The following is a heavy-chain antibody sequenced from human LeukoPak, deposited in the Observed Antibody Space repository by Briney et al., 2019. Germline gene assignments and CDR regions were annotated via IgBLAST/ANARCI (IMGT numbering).Heavy chain of an antibody. CDR1: GFTFDDYG. Sequence: GGSLRLSCAASGFTFDDYGMSWVRQAPGKGLEWVSGINWNGGSTGYADSVKGRFTISRDNAKNTLYLQMDSLRAEDTAVYYCAREKKWLSYFDYWGQGTLVTVSS. J-gene: IGHJ4*02. CDR2: INWNGGST. V-gene: IGHV3-20*04. D-gene: IGHD3-22*01. CDR3: AREKKWLSYFDY.